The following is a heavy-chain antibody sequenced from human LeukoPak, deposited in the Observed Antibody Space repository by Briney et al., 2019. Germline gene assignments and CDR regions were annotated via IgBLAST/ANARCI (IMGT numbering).Heavy chain of an antibody. V-gene: IGHV4-34*01. J-gene: IGHJ4*02. CDR1: GGSFSGYY. Sequence: SETLSLTCAVYGGSFSGYYWSWIRQPPGKGLEWIGEINHSGSTNYNPSLKSRVTISVDTPKNQFSLKLSSVTAADTAVYYCARGLKEWLRLAYWGQGTLVTVSS. CDR2: INHSGST. D-gene: IGHD5-12*01. CDR3: ARGLKEWLRLAY.